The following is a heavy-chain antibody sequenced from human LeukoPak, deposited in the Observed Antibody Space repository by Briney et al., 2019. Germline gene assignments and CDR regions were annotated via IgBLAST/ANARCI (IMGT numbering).Heavy chain of an antibody. CDR2: IYYSGST. Sequence: SETLSLTCTVSGGSISSGDYYWSWIPQPPGKGLEWIGYIYYSGSTYYNPSLKSRVTISVDTSKNQFSLKLSSVTAADTAVYYCARDEGAAAGTALRYWGQGTLVTVSS. CDR1: GGSISSGDYY. V-gene: IGHV4-30-4*01. J-gene: IGHJ4*02. CDR3: ARDEGAAAGTALRY. D-gene: IGHD6-13*01.